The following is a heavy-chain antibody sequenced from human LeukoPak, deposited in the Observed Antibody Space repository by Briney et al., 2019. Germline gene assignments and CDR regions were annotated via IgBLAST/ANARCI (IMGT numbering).Heavy chain of an antibody. V-gene: IGHV4-4*07. J-gene: IGHJ3*02. CDR3: ARSGSYANDAFHI. Sequence: SDTLSLTCCVWCRHLSSYHLSWIRQPAGKGLAWIGCLYTSGGTNYNPSLKSRVSMSVDTSKSQFSLELNSVTAADTAVYYCARSGSYANDAFHIWGQGTMVTVSS. CDR2: LYTSGGT. CDR1: CRHLSSYH. D-gene: IGHD1-26*01.